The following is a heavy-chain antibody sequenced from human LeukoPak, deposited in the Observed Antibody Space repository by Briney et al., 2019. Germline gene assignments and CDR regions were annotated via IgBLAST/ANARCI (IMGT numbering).Heavy chain of an antibody. D-gene: IGHD2-2*01. J-gene: IGHJ4*02. CDR3: ARGAVPAAMPFDY. Sequence: SETLSLTCTVSGGSISSSSYYWGWIRQPPGKGLEWIGYIYYSGSTNYNPSLKSRVTISVDTSKNQFSLKLSSVTAADSAVYYCARGAVPAAMPFDYWGQGTLVTVSS. V-gene: IGHV4-61*05. CDR1: GGSISSSSYY. CDR2: IYYSGST.